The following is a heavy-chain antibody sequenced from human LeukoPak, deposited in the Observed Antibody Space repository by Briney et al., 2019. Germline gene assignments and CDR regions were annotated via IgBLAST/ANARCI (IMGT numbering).Heavy chain of an antibody. Sequence: GASVKVSCKTSGGTFSSYVISWVRQAPGQGLECMGKIIPIFGTANYAQKFQGRVTITADKSTSTAYMDLSSLRSEDTAVYYCASQYDSSGYYSANLPFDYWGQGTLVTVSS. CDR3: ASQYDSSGYYSANLPFDY. CDR2: IIPIFGTA. J-gene: IGHJ4*02. CDR1: GGTFSSYV. V-gene: IGHV1-69*06. D-gene: IGHD3-22*01.